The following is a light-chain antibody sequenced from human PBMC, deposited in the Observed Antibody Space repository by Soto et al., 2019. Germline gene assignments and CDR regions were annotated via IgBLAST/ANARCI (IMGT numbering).Light chain of an antibody. V-gene: IGKV3-15*01. Sequence: DMVLTQSPATLSLSPGERASLSCRASQNIRSSLAWYQRRPGQAPGLLIYDASTRATGIPPRFSGGGSGTEFTLSISSLQPEDVATYYCQKFSSDPFTLGGGTKVDIK. CDR1: QNIRSS. CDR3: QKFSSDPFT. J-gene: IGKJ4*01. CDR2: DAS.